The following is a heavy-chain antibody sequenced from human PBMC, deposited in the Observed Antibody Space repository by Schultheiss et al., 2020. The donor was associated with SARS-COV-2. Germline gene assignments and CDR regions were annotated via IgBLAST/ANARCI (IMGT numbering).Heavy chain of an antibody. CDR1: SDAVSGGTYY. V-gene: IGHV4-61*01. D-gene: IGHD7-27*01. Sequence: SQTLSLTCTVSSDAVSGGTYYWTWIRQPPGKGLEWIGYIYYSGSTNYNPSLKSRVTISVDMSKNQFSLKLSSVTAADTAVYYCARPNWGNYFDYWGQGTLVTVSS. J-gene: IGHJ4*02. CDR3: ARPNWGNYFDY. CDR2: IYYSGST.